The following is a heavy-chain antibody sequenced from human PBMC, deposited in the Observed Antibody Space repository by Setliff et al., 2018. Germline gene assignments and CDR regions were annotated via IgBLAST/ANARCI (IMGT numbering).Heavy chain of an antibody. J-gene: IGHJ3*01. CDR1: GYSFTLYA. V-gene: IGHV1-3*03. CDR3: AKQRTITFSNDAFDV. CDR2: MNIDNGKT. Sequence: GASVKVSCKASGYSFTLYAMHWMRQAPGQRLEWMGWMNIDNGKTEYSQEFQDRVTFTRDTFAETAYMELRSLTSDDMAVYYCAKQRTITFSNDAFDVWGQGTMVTVS. D-gene: IGHD4-4*01.